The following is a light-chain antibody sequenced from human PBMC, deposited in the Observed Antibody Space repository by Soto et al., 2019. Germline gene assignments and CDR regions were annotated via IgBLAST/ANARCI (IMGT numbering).Light chain of an antibody. J-gene: IGLJ2*01. CDR1: KLGDKY. CDR3: QAWDSSTVV. Sequence: SYELTQPPSVSVSPGQTASITCSGDKLGDKYACWYHQKAGQSPVLVIYQDRKRPSGIPERFSGSNSGNTATLTISGTQAMDEADYYCQAWDSSTVVFGGGTKLTVL. V-gene: IGLV3-1*01. CDR2: QDR.